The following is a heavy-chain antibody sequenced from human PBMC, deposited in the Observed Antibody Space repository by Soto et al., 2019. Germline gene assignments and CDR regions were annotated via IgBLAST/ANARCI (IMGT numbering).Heavy chain of an antibody. J-gene: IGHJ5*01. Sequence: PSETLSLTCAVYGGSFSGYYWTWIRQPPGTGLEWIGEINHSGSTNYNPSLKSRITISPDMYNNRISLQLNSVTPDDTAVYYCVRLIGNSWLDSWGQGTLVTVSS. CDR3: VRLIGNSWLDS. D-gene: IGHD2-8*01. CDR1: GGSFSGYY. CDR2: INHSGST. V-gene: IGHV4-34*01.